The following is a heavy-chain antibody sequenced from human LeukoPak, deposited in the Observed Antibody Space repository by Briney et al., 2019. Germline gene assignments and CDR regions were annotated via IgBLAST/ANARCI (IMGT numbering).Heavy chain of an antibody. D-gene: IGHD4-11*01. CDR2: IWYDGSNK. J-gene: IGHJ4*02. CDR1: GFTFSSYG. Sequence: GGSLRLSCAASGFTFSSYGMHWVRQAPDKGLEWVAVIWYDGSNKYYADSVKGRFTISRDNSKNTLYLQMNSLRAEDTAVYYCARDWRYSLDYWGQGTLVTVSS. V-gene: IGHV3-33*01. CDR3: ARDWRYSLDY.